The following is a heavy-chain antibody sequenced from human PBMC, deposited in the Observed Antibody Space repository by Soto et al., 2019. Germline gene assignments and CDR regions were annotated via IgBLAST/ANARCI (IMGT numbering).Heavy chain of an antibody. Sequence: ASVKVSCKASGYTFTSYYMHWVRQAPGQGLEWMGIINPSGGSTSYAQKFQGRVTMTRDTSTSTVYMELSSLRSEDTAVYYCARGYSYDSSGPYSPVMDVWGQGTTVTAP. CDR3: ARGYSYDSSGPYSPVMDV. V-gene: IGHV1-46*01. D-gene: IGHD3-22*01. J-gene: IGHJ6*02. CDR1: GYTFTSYY. CDR2: INPSGGST.